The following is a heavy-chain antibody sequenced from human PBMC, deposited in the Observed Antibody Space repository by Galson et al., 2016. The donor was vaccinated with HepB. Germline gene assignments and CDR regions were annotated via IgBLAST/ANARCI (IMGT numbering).Heavy chain of an antibody. CDR1: GFTFSSYA. V-gene: IGHV3-23*01. CDR3: AQDLWGLLRNAFDI. D-gene: IGHD1-26*01. J-gene: IGHJ3*02. CDR2: ISGSGGST. Sequence: SLRLSCAASGFTFSSYAMSWVRQAPGKGLEWVSAISGSGGSTYYADSVKGRFTISRDNSKNTLYLQMNSLRAEETAVYYCAQDLWGLLRNAFDIWGQGTVVTVSS.